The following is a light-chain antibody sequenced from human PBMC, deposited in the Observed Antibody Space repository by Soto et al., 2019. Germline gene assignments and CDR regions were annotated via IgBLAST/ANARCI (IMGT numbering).Light chain of an antibody. CDR3: MQAIQPPHT. J-gene: IGKJ2*01. CDR2: LGS. CDR1: QSLLHSNGYNY. V-gene: IGKV2-28*01. Sequence: DIVMTQSPLSLPVTPGEPASISCRSSQSLLHSNGYNYLDWYLQKPGQSPQILIYLGSNRASGVPDRFSGSGSGTDFTLKISRVEAEDVGVYYCMQAIQPPHTFGQGTKLEIK.